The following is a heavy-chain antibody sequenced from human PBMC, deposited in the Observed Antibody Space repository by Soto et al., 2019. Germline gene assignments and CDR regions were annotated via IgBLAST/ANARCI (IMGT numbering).Heavy chain of an antibody. Sequence: ASVKVSCKASGYTFTSYAMHWVRQAPGQRLEWMGWINAGNGNTKYSQKFQGRVTITRDTSASTAYMELSSLRSEDTAVYYCARNYYDSSGYYLGEHWYFDLSGRSTLSTVSS. V-gene: IGHV1-3*01. CDR3: ARNYYDSSGYYLGEHWYFDL. CDR2: INAGNGNT. D-gene: IGHD3-22*01. J-gene: IGHJ2*01. CDR1: GYTFTSYA.